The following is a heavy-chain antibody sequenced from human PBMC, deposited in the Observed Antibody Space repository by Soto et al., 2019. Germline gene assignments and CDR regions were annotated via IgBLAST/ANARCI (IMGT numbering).Heavy chain of an antibody. Sequence: GGSLRLSCAASGFTFSSYAMSWVRQAPGKGLEWVSAISGSGGSTYYADSVKGRFTISRDNSKNTLYLQMNSLRAEDTAVYYCAKSPLTGDWGEDLVWFDPWGQGTLVTVSS. CDR3: AKSPLTGDWGEDLVWFDP. CDR1: GFTFSSYA. J-gene: IGHJ5*02. CDR2: ISGSGGST. D-gene: IGHD7-27*01. V-gene: IGHV3-23*01.